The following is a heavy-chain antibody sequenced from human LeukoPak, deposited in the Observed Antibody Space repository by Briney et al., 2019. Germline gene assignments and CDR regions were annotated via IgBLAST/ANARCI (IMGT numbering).Heavy chain of an antibody. V-gene: IGHV4-34*01. CDR2: INHSGST. J-gene: IGHJ4*02. CDR3: ARAPRITMVRGVIQKGFDY. D-gene: IGHD3-10*01. CDR1: GGSFSGYY. Sequence: SETLSLTCAVYGGSFSGYYWSWISQPPGKGLEWIGEINHSGSTNYNPSLKSRVTISVDTSKNQFSLKLSSVTAADTAVYYCARAPRITMVRGVIQKGFDYWGQGTLVTVSS.